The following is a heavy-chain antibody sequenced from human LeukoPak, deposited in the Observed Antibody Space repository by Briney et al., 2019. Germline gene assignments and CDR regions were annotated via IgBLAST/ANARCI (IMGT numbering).Heavy chain of an antibody. CDR2: ISSGGSVM. Sequence: PGGSLRLSCGASGYTFSDYTMNWVRQAPGKGPEWISYISSGGSVMHYADSVKGRFTISRDNVENSLYLQMNSLRVVDTAVYYSTRDLEYWGQGVLVTVSS. CDR3: TRDLEY. CDR1: GYTFSDYT. J-gene: IGHJ4*02. V-gene: IGHV3-48*01.